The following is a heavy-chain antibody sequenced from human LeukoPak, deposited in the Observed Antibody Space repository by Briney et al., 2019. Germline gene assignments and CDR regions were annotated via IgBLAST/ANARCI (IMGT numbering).Heavy chain of an antibody. D-gene: IGHD6-19*01. CDR2: IYYSGST. V-gene: IGHV4-39*01. CDR1: GGSISSSSYY. J-gene: IGHJ4*02. CDR3: ARHGRQLLGDFDF. Sequence: SETLSLTCTVSGGSISSSSYYWGWIRQPPGKGLEWIGSIYYSGSTYYNPSLKSRVTISVDTSKNQFSLKLSSVTAADTAVYYCARHGRQLLGDFDFWGQGTLVTVSS.